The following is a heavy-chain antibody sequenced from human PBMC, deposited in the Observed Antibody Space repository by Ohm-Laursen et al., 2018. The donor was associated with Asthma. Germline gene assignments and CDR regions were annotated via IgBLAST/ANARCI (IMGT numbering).Heavy chain of an antibody. CDR1: GGTFSSYA. CDR2: IIPIFGTA. Sequence: GASVKVSCKASGGTFSSYAISWVRQAPGQGLEWMGGIIPIFGTANYAQKFQGRVTITADESTSTAYMELSSLRSEDTAVYYCARDRYSGYDWDDYYGMDVWGQGTTVTVSS. CDR3: ARDRYSGYDWDDYYGMDV. D-gene: IGHD5-12*01. J-gene: IGHJ6*02. V-gene: IGHV1-69*13.